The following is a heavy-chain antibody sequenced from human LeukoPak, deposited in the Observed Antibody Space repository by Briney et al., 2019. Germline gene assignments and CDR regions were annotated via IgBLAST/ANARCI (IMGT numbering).Heavy chain of an antibody. Sequence: ASVKVSCKASGGTFSSYAISWVRQAPGQGVEWMGGIIPIFGTANYAQKFQGRVTITTDESTSTAYMELSSLRSEDTAVYYCAIEMATMVDYWGQGTLVTVSS. CDR3: AIEMATMVDY. D-gene: IGHD5-24*01. V-gene: IGHV1-69*05. CDR2: IIPIFGTA. J-gene: IGHJ4*02. CDR1: GGTFSSYA.